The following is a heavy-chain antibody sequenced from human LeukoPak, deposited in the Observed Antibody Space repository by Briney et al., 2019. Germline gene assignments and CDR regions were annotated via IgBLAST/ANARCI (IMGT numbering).Heavy chain of an antibody. Sequence: SETLSLTCAVYGGSFSGYYWSWIRQPPGKGLEWIGEINHSGSTNYNPSLKSRVTISVDTSKNQFSLKLSSVTAADTAVYYCARPHGGSYPNWGQGTLVTVSS. CDR2: INHSGST. D-gene: IGHD1-26*01. CDR1: GGSFSGYY. CDR3: ARPHGGSYPN. V-gene: IGHV4-34*01. J-gene: IGHJ4*02.